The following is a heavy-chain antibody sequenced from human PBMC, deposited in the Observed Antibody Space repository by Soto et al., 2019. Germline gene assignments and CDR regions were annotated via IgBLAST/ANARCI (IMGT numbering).Heavy chain of an antibody. CDR1: GGSISSGGYS. D-gene: IGHD6-19*01. J-gene: IGHJ6*02. V-gene: IGHV4-31*03. Sequence: QVQLQESGPGLVKPSQTLSLTCTVSGGSISSGGYSWSWIRQHPGKGLEWIGYIYYSGSTYYNPSIKSRVTISVDTSKNQFSLKLTSVTAADTAVYYCAREAGRAYYYYYAMDVWGQGTTVTVSS. CDR2: IYYSGST. CDR3: AREAGRAYYYYYAMDV.